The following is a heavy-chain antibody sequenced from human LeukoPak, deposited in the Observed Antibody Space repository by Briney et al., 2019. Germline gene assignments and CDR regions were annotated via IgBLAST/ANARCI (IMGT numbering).Heavy chain of an antibody. Sequence: GGSLRLSCAASGVTLSSYAMSWVRQAPGKGLEWVAVIWYDGSNKYYADSVKGRFTISRDNSNNTLYLQMNSLRAEDTAVYYCARGCGSGWGKDYWGQGTLVTVSS. D-gene: IGHD6-19*01. CDR2: IWYDGSNK. CDR1: GVTLSSYA. CDR3: ARGCGSGWGKDY. V-gene: IGHV3-33*08. J-gene: IGHJ4*02.